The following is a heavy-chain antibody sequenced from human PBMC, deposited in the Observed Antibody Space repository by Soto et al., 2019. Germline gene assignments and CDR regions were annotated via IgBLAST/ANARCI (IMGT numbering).Heavy chain of an antibody. J-gene: IGHJ4*02. CDR3: ARHGRPHDFDS. V-gene: IGHV4-59*08. CDR2: IFHSGPT. CDR1: GVSITSYY. Sequence: SETLSLTCTVSGVSITSYYWSWIRQPPGKGLEWIGNIFHSGPTNYNPSLQSRATISLDTSKNQFSLKLTYVSATDTAVYYCARHGRPHDFDSWGQGTLVTVSS.